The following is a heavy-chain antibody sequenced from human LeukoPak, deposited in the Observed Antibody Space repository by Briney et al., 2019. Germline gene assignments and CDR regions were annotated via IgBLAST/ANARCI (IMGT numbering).Heavy chain of an antibody. J-gene: IGHJ4*02. V-gene: IGHV4-30-2*01. CDR1: GGSISSGTYS. CDR2: IFHSGNT. CDR3: ASGYSDYPYFFDY. Sequence: SQTLSLTCAVSGGSISSGTYSWNWIRQPPGEGLEWIGYIFHSGNTYYNPSLKSRVTISVDRSKTQFSLKLSSVTAADTAVYYCASGYSDYPYFFDYWGQGSLVTVSS. D-gene: IGHD5-12*01.